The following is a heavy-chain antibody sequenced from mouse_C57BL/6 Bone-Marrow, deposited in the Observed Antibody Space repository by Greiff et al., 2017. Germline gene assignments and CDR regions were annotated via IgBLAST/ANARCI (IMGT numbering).Heavy chain of an antibody. CDR3: PLIYYYGSSFDY. V-gene: IGHV1-15*01. CDR2: IDPETGGT. CDR1: GYTFTDYE. Sequence: QVQLKQSGAELVRPGASVTLSCKASGYTFTDYEMHWVKQTPVHGLEWIGAIDPETGGTAYNQKFKGKAILTADKSSSTAYMELRSLTSEDSAVYYCPLIYYYGSSFDYWGQGTTLTVSS. J-gene: IGHJ2*01. D-gene: IGHD1-1*01.